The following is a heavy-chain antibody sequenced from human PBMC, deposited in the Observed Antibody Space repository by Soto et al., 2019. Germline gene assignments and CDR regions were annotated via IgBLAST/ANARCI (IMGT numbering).Heavy chain of an antibody. J-gene: IGHJ6*02. CDR2: IYTSGST. CDR3: ARGSGAGSGSYPIWYYYYGMDV. Sequence: SETLSLTCTVSGGSISSYYWSWIRQPAGKGLEWIGRIYTSGSTNYNPSLKSRVTISVDTSKNQFSLKLSSVTAADTAVYYCARGSGAGSGSYPIWYYYYGMDVWGQGTTVTVSS. V-gene: IGHV4-4*07. CDR1: GGSISSYY. D-gene: IGHD3-10*01.